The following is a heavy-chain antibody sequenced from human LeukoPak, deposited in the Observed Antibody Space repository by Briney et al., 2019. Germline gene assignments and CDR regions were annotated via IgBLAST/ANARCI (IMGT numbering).Heavy chain of an antibody. Sequence: GASVKVSCKASGYTFTSYYMHWVRQAPGQGLEWMGIINPSGGSTSYAQKFQGRVTMTRDTSTSTVYMELSSLRSEDTAVYYCARYCSSTSCYRFAFDIWGQGTMVTVSS. CDR1: GYTFTSYY. V-gene: IGHV1-46*01. D-gene: IGHD2-2*01. J-gene: IGHJ3*02. CDR2: INPSGGST. CDR3: ARYCSSTSCYRFAFDI.